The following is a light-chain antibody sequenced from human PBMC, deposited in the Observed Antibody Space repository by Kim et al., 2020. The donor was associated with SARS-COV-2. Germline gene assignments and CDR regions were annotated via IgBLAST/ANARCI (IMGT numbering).Light chain of an antibody. J-gene: IGLJ2*01. CDR3: QSYDSSLTALV. Sequence: QSVLTQPPSVSGAAGQRVTISCTGSTSNIGGNYVHWYQLLPGTAPRLLIFDNTNRPSGVPGRVSGSKSGSSASLAITGLQSEEEGDYYCQSYDSSLTALVFGGGTQRTV. CDR2: DNT. V-gene: IGLV1-40*01. CDR1: TSNIGGNY.